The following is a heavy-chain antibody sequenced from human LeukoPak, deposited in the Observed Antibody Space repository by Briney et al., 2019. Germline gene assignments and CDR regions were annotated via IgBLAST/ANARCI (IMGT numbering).Heavy chain of an antibody. J-gene: IGHJ3*02. D-gene: IGHD1-26*01. Sequence: GGSLRLSCAASGFTFSNYALSWVRQAPGRGLEWVSSISSSSSYIYYADSVKGRFTISRDNAKNSLYLQMNSLRAEDTAVYYCARDLGIVGAPDAFDIWGQGTMVTVSS. V-gene: IGHV3-21*01. CDR3: ARDLGIVGAPDAFDI. CDR2: ISSSSSYI. CDR1: GFTFSNYA.